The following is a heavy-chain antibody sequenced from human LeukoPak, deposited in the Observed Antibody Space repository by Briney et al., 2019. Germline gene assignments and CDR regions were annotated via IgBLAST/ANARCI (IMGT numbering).Heavy chain of an antibody. CDR1: GYTFTSYG. D-gene: IGHD2-15*01. CDR2: ISAYNGNT. V-gene: IGHV1-18*01. Sequence: ASVKVSCKASGYTFTSYGISWVRQAPGQGLEWMGWISAYNGNTNYAQKLQGRVTMTTDTSTSTAYVELRSLRSDDTAVYYCARVATAATTIDYWGQGTLVTVSS. CDR3: ARVATAATTIDY. J-gene: IGHJ4*02.